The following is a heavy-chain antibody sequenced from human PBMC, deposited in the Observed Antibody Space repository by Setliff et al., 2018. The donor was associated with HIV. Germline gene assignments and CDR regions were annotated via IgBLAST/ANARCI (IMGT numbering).Heavy chain of an antibody. Sequence: SETLSLTCAVSGYSIISDYYWGWIRQSPGKGLEWIENIYHSGSPYYNPSLRSGVTILIDTSKKQSSRRLRSVTAADTAVYYCARTHRYCSGNSCSKVSFDSWGQGALVTVSS. CDR3: ARTHRYCSGNSCSKVSFDS. V-gene: IGHV4-38-2*01. CDR1: GYSIISDYY. CDR2: IYHSGSP. D-gene: IGHD2-2*01. J-gene: IGHJ4*02.